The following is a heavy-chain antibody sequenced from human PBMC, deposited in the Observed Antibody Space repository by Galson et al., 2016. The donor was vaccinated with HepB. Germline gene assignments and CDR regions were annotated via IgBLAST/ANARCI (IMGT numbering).Heavy chain of an antibody. D-gene: IGHD1-14*01. CDR3: ARDGNHGYDMDY. J-gene: IGHJ4*02. CDR2: INTGGSST. CDR1: GFTFSSHW. V-gene: IGHV3-74*01. Sequence: SLRLSCAASGFTFSSHWMHWVRQAPGKGLVWVSRINTGGSSTSYADSVKGRFTISRDNAKNSLYLQMNSLRDGDTAIYFCARDGNHGYDMDYWGQGTLVTVSS.